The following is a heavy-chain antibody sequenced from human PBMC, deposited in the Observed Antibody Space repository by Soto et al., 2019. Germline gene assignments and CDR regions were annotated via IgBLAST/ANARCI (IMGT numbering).Heavy chain of an antibody. Sequence: ASVKVSCTASGYTFTGYYMHWVRQAPGQGLEWMGWINPNSGGTNYAQKFQGWVTMTRDTSISTAYMELSRLRSDDTAVYYCARGARITIFGVVIITWFDPWGQGTLVTVSS. CDR1: GYTFTGYY. CDR2: INPNSGGT. CDR3: ARGARITIFGVVIITWFDP. D-gene: IGHD3-3*01. J-gene: IGHJ5*02. V-gene: IGHV1-2*04.